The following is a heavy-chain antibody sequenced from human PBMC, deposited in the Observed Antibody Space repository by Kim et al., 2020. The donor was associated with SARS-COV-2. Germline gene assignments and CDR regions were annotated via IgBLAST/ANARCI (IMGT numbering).Heavy chain of an antibody. J-gene: IGHJ3*02. V-gene: IGHV3-23*03. CDR2: IYSGGSST. Sequence: GGSLRLSCAASGFTFSSYAMSWVRQAPGKGLEWVSVIYSGGSSTYYADSVKGRFTISRDNSKNTLYLQMNSLRAEDTAVYYCAKNLIVATVNDAFDIWGQGTMVTVSS. D-gene: IGHD5-12*01. CDR1: GFTFSSYA. CDR3: AKNLIVATVNDAFDI.